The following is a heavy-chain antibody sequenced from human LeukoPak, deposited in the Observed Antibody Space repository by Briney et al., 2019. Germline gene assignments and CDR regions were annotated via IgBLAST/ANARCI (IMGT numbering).Heavy chain of an antibody. CDR2: INPHSGGT. Sequence: SVKVSCKASGYTFTGYYMHWVRQAPGQGLEWMGWINPHSGGTNYAQKFQGRVTMTRDTSISTAYMDLSRLRSDDTAVYYCARAHEYGDLLIDYWGQGTLVAVSS. D-gene: IGHD4-17*01. CDR3: ARAHEYGDLLIDY. CDR1: GYTFTGYY. V-gene: IGHV1-2*02. J-gene: IGHJ4*02.